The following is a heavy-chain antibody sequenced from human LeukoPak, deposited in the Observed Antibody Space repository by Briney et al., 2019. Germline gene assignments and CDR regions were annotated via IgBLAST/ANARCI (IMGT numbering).Heavy chain of an antibody. CDR1: ADSINSGGYY. CDR3: ARDPNLAAAGAR. V-gene: IGHV4-30-2*01. J-gene: IGHJ4*02. CDR2: IDHSGSS. D-gene: IGHD6-13*01. Sequence: SQTLPLTCTVSADSINSGGYYWSWIRQPPGKGLEWIGSIDHSGSSYYSPSLKSRVTISVDRSKNQFSLHLTSVTAADTAVYYCARDPNLAAAGARWGQGTLVTVSS.